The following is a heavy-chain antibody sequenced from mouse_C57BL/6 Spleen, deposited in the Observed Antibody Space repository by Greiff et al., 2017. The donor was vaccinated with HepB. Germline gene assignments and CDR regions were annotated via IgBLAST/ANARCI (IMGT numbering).Heavy chain of an antibody. V-gene: IGHV14-3*01. CDR1: GFNIKNTY. CDR3: ARSLTTVVATDWFAY. J-gene: IGHJ3*01. Sequence: EVLRVESVAELVRPGASVKLSCTASGFNIKNTYMHWVKQRPEQGLEWIGRIDPANGNTKYAPKFQGKATITADTSSNTAYLQLSSLTSEDTAIYYCARSLTTVVATDWFAYWGQGTLVTVSA. CDR2: IDPANGNT. D-gene: IGHD1-1*01.